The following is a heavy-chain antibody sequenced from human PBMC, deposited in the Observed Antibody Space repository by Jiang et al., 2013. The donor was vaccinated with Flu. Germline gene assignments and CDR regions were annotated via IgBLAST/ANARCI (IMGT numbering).Heavy chain of an antibody. V-gene: IGHV4-59*01. D-gene: IGHD1-26*01. J-gene: IGHJ6*02. CDR3: ARCVRSYYLSTWYYGMDV. CDR1: GGSISSYY. Sequence: YGPGLVKPSETLSLTCTVSGGSISSYYWSWIRQPPGKGLEWIGYIYYSGSTNYNPSLKSRVTISVDTSKNQFSLKLSSVTAADTAVYYCARCVRSYYLSTWYYGMDVWGQGTTV. CDR2: IYYSGST.